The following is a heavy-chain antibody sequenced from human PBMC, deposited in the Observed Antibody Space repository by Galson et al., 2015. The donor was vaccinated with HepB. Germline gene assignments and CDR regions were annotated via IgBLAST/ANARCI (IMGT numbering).Heavy chain of an antibody. CDR3: AGVNRGGPLGWFSIDY. J-gene: IGHJ4*02. V-gene: IGHV3-23*01. Sequence: SLRLSCAASLFTFSSYAMRWVRQAPGKGLEWVATISGSGGSTYYADSVKGRFTISRDNSKNTLYLQMNSLRAEDTAVYYCAGVNRGGPLGWFSIDYWGQGTLVTVSS. D-gene: IGHD2-15*01. CDR1: LFTFSSYA. CDR2: ISGSGGST.